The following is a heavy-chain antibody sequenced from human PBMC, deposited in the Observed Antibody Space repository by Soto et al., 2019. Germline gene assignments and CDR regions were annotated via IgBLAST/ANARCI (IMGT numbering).Heavy chain of an antibody. V-gene: IGHV1-69*06. J-gene: IGHJ4*02. CDR3: ARGGAARPSFDYFHY. CDR2: IIPIFGTA. D-gene: IGHD6-6*01. CDR1: GGTFSSYA. Sequence: SVKVSCKASGGTFSSYAISWVRQAPGQGLEWMGGIIPIFGTANYAQKFQGRVTITADKSTSTAYMELSSLRSEDTAVYYCARGGAARPSFDYFHYCGQGTLVTVSS.